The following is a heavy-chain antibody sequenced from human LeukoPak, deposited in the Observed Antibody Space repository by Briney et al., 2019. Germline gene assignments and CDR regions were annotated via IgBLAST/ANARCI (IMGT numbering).Heavy chain of an antibody. V-gene: IGHV4-4*02. D-gene: IGHD1-14*01. CDR1: LDSATSNF. Sequence: SETLSLTCTVSLDSATSNFWSWVRQPPGKGLEWIGEIHRSGSPNYNPSLQSRVTISIDRSRNQIALELSSVTAADTAVYYCAREILGGFNPGAYWGQGTLVTVSS. CDR2: IHRSGSP. J-gene: IGHJ4*02. CDR3: AREILGGFNPGAY.